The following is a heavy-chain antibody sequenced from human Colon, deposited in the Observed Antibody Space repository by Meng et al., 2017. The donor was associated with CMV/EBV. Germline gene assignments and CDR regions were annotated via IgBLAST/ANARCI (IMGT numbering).Heavy chain of an antibody. CDR2: IDHVGTT. V-gene: IGHV4-34*01. J-gene: IGHJ4*02. Sequence: SETLSLTCALSGGSFIGYSWSWIRQPPGKGPVWIGDIDHVGTTNYNPSLKSRVTISVDTSKNQFSLKLSSVTAADTAVYYCARDGGELFWGQGTLVTV. CDR1: GGSFIGYS. CDR3: ARDGGELF. D-gene: IGHD3-10*01.